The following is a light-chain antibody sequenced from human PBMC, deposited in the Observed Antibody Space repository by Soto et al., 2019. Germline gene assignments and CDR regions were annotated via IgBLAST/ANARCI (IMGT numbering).Light chain of an antibody. CDR1: QSVSSY. CDR3: QQRGSWPPT. V-gene: IGKV3-11*01. CDR2: DAS. Sequence: ETVLTQSPATLSLSPGERATLSCRASQSVSSYLAWYQQKPGQAPRLLIYDASNRASGIPARFSGSGSGTDFTLTISSLEPEDFAVYYCQQRGSWPPTFGGGTKVEI. J-gene: IGKJ4*01.